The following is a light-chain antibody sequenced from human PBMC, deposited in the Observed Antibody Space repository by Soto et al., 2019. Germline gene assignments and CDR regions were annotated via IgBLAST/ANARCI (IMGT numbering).Light chain of an antibody. Sequence: ENGFPEPSAHLPRSPAQTANLSGRASQSVSNNYLAWYQQKPGQAPRLLIYGASNRATGIPDRFSVSGSGTDFTLLISTMESADSAVYYCQHYGRSGTVGQGTKVDI. CDR2: GAS. V-gene: IGKV3-20*01. J-gene: IGKJ1*01. CDR1: QSVSNNY. CDR3: QHYGRSGT.